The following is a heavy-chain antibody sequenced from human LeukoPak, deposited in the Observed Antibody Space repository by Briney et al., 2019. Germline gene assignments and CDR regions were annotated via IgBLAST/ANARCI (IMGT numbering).Heavy chain of an antibody. Sequence: GGSLRLSCAASGFTFSSYAMSWVRQAPGKGLEWVSAISGSGGSTYYADSVKGWFTISRDNSKNTLYLQMNSLRAEDTAVYYCAKDPRRRIDPYWGQGTLVTVSS. D-gene: IGHD1-1*01. V-gene: IGHV3-23*01. CDR2: ISGSGGST. CDR3: AKDPRRRIDPY. J-gene: IGHJ4*02. CDR1: GFTFSSYA.